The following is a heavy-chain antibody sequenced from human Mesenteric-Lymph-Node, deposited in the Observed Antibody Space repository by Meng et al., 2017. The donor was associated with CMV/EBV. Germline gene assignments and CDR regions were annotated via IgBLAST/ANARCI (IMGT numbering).Heavy chain of an antibody. CDR3: AKDWLGYFDGGGYFDH. CDR2: IRYDGSSQ. J-gene: IGHJ4*02. Sequence: GGSLRLTCAASGFTFSKYAMHWVRQAPGKGLEWVTFIRYDGSSQYYAGSVKGRFTISRDNSKNMLYLQMNSLRPEDTAVYYCAKDWLGYFDGGGYFDHWGQGTLVTVSS. D-gene: IGHD3-22*01. CDR1: GFTFSKYA. V-gene: IGHV3-30*02.